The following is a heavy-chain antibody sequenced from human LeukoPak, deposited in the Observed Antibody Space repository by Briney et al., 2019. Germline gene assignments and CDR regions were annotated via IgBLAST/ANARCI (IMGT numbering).Heavy chain of an antibody. D-gene: IGHD2-15*01. V-gene: IGHV4-39*01. CDR3: ARHRAATAYYYYMDV. J-gene: IGHJ6*03. CDR2: IYYSGST. CDR1: GGSISSSSYY. Sequence: SETLSLTXTVSGGSISSSSYYWGWIRQPPGQGLEWIGSIYYSGSTYYNPSLKSRVTISVDTSKNQFSLKLSSVTAADTAVYYCARHRAATAYYYYMDVWGKGTTVTVSS.